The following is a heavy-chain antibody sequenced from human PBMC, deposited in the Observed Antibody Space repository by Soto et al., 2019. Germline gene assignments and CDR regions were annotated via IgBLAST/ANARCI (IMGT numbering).Heavy chain of an antibody. V-gene: IGHV4-39*01. D-gene: IGHD1-26*01. J-gene: IGHJ4*02. CDR2: VYYRGRS. CDR1: GGSVTNSSYY. CDR3: VSRGATVRPQPYFDY. Sequence: PSETLSLTCTVSGGSVTNSSYYWGWIRQSPGKGLEWIGSVYYRGRSYSKSSVKSRVTISVDTSKNQFSLNLNSVTASDTAVYFCVSRGATVRPQPYFDYGGRGALVTVPS.